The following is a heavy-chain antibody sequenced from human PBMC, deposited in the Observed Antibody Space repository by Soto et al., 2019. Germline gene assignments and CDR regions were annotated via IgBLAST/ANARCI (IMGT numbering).Heavy chain of an antibody. V-gene: IGHV1-18*01. CDR1: GYTFTSYG. CDR3: ARDPHIVLVTAMDDHGMDV. D-gene: IGHD2-21*02. J-gene: IGHJ6*02. Sequence: ASVKVSCKASGYTFTSYGISWVRQAPGQGLEWMGWISAYNGNTNYAQKLQGRVTMTTDTSTSTAYMELRSLRSDDTAVYYCARDPHIVLVTAMDDHGMDVWGQGTTVTVSS. CDR2: ISAYNGNT.